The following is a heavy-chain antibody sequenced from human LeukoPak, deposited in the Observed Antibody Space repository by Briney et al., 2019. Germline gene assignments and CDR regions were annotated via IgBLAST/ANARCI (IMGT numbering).Heavy chain of an antibody. CDR3: ARGRLSLENWEFDY. D-gene: IGHD7-27*01. Sequence: PSETLSLTCTVSGSSISISSYYWGWIRQPPGKGLEWIGSIYYSGSTYYNPSLKSRVTISVDTSKNQFSLQLNSVTPEDTAVYYCARGRLSLENWEFDYWGQGTLVTVSS. CDR2: IYYSGST. CDR1: GSSISISSYY. J-gene: IGHJ4*02. V-gene: IGHV4-39*01.